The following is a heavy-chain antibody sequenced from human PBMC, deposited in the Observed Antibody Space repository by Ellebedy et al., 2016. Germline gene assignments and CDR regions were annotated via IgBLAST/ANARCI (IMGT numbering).Heavy chain of an antibody. CDR1: GGSIGSSSYY. Sequence: SETLSLTCTVSGGSIGSSSYYWGWIRQPPGKGLEWIGSIYYSGSTYYNPSLTSRVTISVDTSKNQFSLKLSSVTAADTAVYYCARVASGSYVYWGQGTLVTVSS. V-gene: IGHV4-39*01. CDR3: ARVASGSYVY. D-gene: IGHD1-26*01. CDR2: IYYSGST. J-gene: IGHJ4*02.